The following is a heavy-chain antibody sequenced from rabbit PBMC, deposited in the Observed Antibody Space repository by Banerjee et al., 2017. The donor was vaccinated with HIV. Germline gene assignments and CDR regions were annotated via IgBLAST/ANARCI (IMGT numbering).Heavy chain of an antibody. CDR2: IDTGSSGTT. D-gene: IGHD7-1*01. Sequence: QSLEESGGDLVKPGASLTLTCTASGFSFSSSYYMCWVRQAPGKGLEWIACIDTGSSGTTYYATWAKGRFTISKTSSTTVTLQVTSLTAADTATYFCARDAGYTGYGFVYFNLWGPGTLVTV. CDR3: ARDAGYTGYGFVYFNL. CDR1: GFSFSSSYY. J-gene: IGHJ4*01. V-gene: IGHV1S40*01.